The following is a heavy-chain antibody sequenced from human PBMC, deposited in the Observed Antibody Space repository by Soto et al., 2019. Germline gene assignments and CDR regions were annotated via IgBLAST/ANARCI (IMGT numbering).Heavy chain of an antibody. V-gene: IGHV4-59*01. CDR2: IYYSGST. CDR1: GGSISSYY. CDR3: ASYGDYDIGYFQH. Sequence: SETLSLTCTVSGGSISSYYWSWIRQPPGKGLEWIGYIYYSGSTNYNPSLKSRVTISVDTSKNQFSLKLSSVTAADTAVYYCASYGDYDIGYFQHWGQGTLVTVSS. J-gene: IGHJ1*01. D-gene: IGHD4-17*01.